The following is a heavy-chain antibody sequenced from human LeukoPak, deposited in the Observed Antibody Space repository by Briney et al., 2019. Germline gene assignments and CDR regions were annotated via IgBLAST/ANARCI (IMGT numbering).Heavy chain of an antibody. CDR2: IYYSGST. CDR3: ARRIAAAVYFQH. Sequence: QASETLSLTCTVSGGSISSNSYYWGWIRQPPGKGLEWIGSIYYSGSTYYNPSLKSRVTISVDTSKNQFSLKLSSVTAADTAVYYCARRIAAAVYFQHWGQGTLVTVSS. CDR1: GGSISSNSYY. D-gene: IGHD6-13*01. J-gene: IGHJ1*01. V-gene: IGHV4-39*01.